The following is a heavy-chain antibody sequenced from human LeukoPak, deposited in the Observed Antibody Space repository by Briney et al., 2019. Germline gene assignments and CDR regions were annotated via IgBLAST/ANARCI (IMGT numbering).Heavy chain of an antibody. Sequence: QPGGSLRLSCAASGLTFRNYWMHWVRQAPGKGLVWVSRINSDGSDTTYADSVKGRSTISRDNAKNTLYLQMNSLRAEDTAVYYCARGYCSNGVCIDAFDIWGQGTMVTVSS. J-gene: IGHJ3*02. V-gene: IGHV3-74*01. CDR2: INSDGSDT. CDR1: GLTFRNYW. CDR3: ARGYCSNGVCIDAFDI. D-gene: IGHD2-8*01.